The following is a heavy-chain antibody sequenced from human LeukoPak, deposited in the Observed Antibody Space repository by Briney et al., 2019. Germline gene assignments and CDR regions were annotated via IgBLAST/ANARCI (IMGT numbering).Heavy chain of an antibody. CDR2: INHSGST. CDR1: GGSFSGYY. V-gene: IGHV4-34*01. Sequence: SETLSLTCAVYGGSFSGYYWSCIRQPPGKGPEGSGEINHSGSTNYNPSPKSRVTISVDTSKNQFYLKLSSVTAADTAVYYCASGTGIPRDYWGQGTLVTVSS. CDR3: ASGTGIPRDY. J-gene: IGHJ4*02.